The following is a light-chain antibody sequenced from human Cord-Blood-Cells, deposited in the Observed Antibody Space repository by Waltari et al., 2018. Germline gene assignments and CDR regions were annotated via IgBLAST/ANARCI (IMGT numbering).Light chain of an antibody. Sequence: QSALTQPASVSGSPGQSITISCTGTSSDVGGYNYVSWYQQHPGKAPKLMIYDVSNRPSGVSNLFSGSKSGNTASLTISGLQAEDEADYYCSSYTSSSHVVFGGGTKLTVL. CDR2: DVS. CDR1: SSDVGGYNY. V-gene: IGLV2-14*01. CDR3: SSYTSSSHVV. J-gene: IGLJ2*01.